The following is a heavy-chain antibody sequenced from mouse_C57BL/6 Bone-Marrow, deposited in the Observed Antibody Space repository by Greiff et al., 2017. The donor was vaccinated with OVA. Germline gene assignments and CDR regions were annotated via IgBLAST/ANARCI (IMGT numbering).Heavy chain of an antibody. V-gene: IGHV1-76*01. J-gene: IGHJ4*01. CDR3: ARYDGYPYYYAMDY. D-gene: IGHD2-2*01. Sequence: VKLLESGAELVRPGASVKLSCKASGYTFTDYYINWVKQRPGQGLEWIARIYPGSGNTYYNEKFKGKATLTAEKSSSTAYMQLSSLTSEDSAVYFCARYDGYPYYYAMDYWGQGTSVTVSS. CDR1: GYTFTDYY. CDR2: IYPGSGNT.